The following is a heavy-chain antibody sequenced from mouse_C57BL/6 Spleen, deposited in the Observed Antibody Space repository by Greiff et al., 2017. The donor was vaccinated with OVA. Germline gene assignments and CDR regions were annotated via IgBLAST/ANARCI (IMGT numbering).Heavy chain of an antibody. Sequence: VQLQQSGPELVKPGASVKISCKASGYSFTGYYMNWVKQSPEKSLEWIGEINPSTGGTTYNQKFKAKATLTVDKSSSTAYMQLKSLTSEDSAVYYCARENYDYDKGFAYWGQGTLVTVSA. CDR2: INPSTGGT. CDR3: ARENYDYDKGFAY. D-gene: IGHD2-4*01. J-gene: IGHJ3*01. CDR1: GYSFTGYY. V-gene: IGHV1-42*01.